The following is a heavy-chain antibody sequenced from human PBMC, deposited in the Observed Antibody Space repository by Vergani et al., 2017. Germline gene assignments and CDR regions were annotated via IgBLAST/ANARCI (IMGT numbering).Heavy chain of an antibody. D-gene: IGHD3-10*01. CDR3: ARDTGRGVNYYYYGMDV. V-gene: IGHV4-31*03. CDR1: GGSISSGGYY. J-gene: IGHJ6*02. Sequence: QVQLQESGPGLVKPSQTLSLTCTVSGGSISSGGYYWSWIRQHQGKGLEWIGYIYYSGSTYYNPSLKSRVTISVDTSKNQFSLKLSSVTAADTAVYYCARDTGRGVNYYYYGMDVWGQGTTVTVSS. CDR2: IYYSGST.